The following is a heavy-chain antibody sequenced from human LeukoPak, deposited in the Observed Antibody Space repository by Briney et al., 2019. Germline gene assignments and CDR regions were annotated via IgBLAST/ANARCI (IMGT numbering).Heavy chain of an antibody. D-gene: IGHD3-3*01. Sequence: GGSLRLSCAASGFTFSSYAMSWVRQAPGKGLEWVSAISGSGGSTYYADSVKGRFTISRDNSKNTLYLPMNSLRAEDTAVYYCAKGGRTTIFGVVITHFDYWGQGTLVTVSS. CDR1: GFTFSSYA. CDR2: ISGSGGST. CDR3: AKGGRTTIFGVVITHFDY. V-gene: IGHV3-23*01. J-gene: IGHJ4*02.